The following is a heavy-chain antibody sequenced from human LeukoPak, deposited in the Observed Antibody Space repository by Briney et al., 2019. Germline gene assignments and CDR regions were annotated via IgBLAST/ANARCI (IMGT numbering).Heavy chain of an antibody. V-gene: IGHV1-46*01. J-gene: IGHJ4*02. CDR3: ARSLLFDGYYYFDY. D-gene: IGHD3-22*01. Sequence: GASVKVSCKASGYTFTSYYIHWVRQAPGQGLEWMGIINPSGGTTTYAQKLQGRVTMTRDTSTSTAYMELSSLRSEDTALYYCARSLLFDGYYYFDYWGQGTLVTVSS. CDR1: GYTFTSYY. CDR2: INPSGGTT.